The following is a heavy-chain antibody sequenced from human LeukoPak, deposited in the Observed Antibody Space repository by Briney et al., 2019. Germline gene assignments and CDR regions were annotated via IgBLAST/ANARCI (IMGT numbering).Heavy chain of an antibody. CDR1: GYTVTSYG. J-gene: IGHJ6*03. Sequence: ASVKVSCKASGYTVTSYGISWVRQAPGQGLEWMGWISAYNGNTNYAQKLQGRVTMTTDTSTSTTYMELRSLRSDDTAVYYCARVNYYDSSGYPRMWYYYYMDVWGKGTTVTVSS. CDR3: ARVNYYDSSGYPRMWYYYYMDV. V-gene: IGHV1-18*01. CDR2: ISAYNGNT. D-gene: IGHD3-22*01.